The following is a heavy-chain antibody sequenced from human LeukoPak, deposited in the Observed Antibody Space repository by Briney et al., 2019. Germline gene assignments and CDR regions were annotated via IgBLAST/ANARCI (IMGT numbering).Heavy chain of an antibody. V-gene: IGHV3-21*01. Sequence: GGSLRLSCAASGLTFSSYSMNWVRQAPGKGLEWVSSISSSSSYIYYADSVKGRFTISRDNAKNSLYLQMNSLRAEDTAVYYCARDPSAVAVIGYFDYWGQGTLVTVSS. CDR1: GLTFSSYS. CDR3: ARDPSAVAVIGYFDY. D-gene: IGHD6-19*01. J-gene: IGHJ4*02. CDR2: ISSSSSYI.